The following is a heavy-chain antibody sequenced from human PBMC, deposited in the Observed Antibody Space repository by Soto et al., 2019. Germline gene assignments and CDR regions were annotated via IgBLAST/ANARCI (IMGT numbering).Heavy chain of an antibody. Sequence: QVQLQESGPGLVKSSETLSLTCTVSGGSINNYYWTWIRQPPGKELEWIGYVYYTGSTSYNPAPKRPVTISLAPSMNPFPPTLTAVTAADTAMYSCARYSPPKRSYDSSPGWFDPWGQGTLVAVSS. CDR1: GGSINNYY. J-gene: IGHJ5*02. D-gene: IGHD3-22*01. CDR3: ARYSPPKRSYDSSPGWFDP. V-gene: IGHV4-59*13. CDR2: VYYTGST.